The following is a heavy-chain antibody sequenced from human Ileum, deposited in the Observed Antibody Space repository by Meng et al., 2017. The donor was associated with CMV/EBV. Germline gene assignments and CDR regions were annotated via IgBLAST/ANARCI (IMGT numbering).Heavy chain of an antibody. Sequence: GLRKESGPGLVKPSQTLSLSCTVSGASISSGDYYWSWIRQPPGKGLEWIGYIFFSGNTYYNPSLNNRVIISIDTPRNQFSLKVDSVTAADTAVYYCARFRIAALGNLFDPWGHGTLVTVSS. CDR2: IFFSGNT. D-gene: IGHD6-13*01. V-gene: IGHV4-30-4*08. J-gene: IGHJ5*02. CDR3: ARFRIAALGNLFDP. CDR1: GASISSGDYY.